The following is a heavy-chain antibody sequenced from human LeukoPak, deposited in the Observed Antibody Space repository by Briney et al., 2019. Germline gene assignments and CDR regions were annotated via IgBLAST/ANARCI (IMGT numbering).Heavy chain of an antibody. D-gene: IGHD6-13*01. CDR3: ASREGLPIAAAGDYYYYYGMDV. Sequence: ASVKVSCKVSGYTLTELSMHWVRQAPGKGLEWMGGFDPEDGETIYAQKFQGRVTMTEDTSTDTAYIELSSLRSEDTAVYYCASREGLPIAAAGDYYYYYGMDVWGQGTTVTVSS. CDR2: FDPEDGET. V-gene: IGHV1-24*01. J-gene: IGHJ6*02. CDR1: GYTLTELS.